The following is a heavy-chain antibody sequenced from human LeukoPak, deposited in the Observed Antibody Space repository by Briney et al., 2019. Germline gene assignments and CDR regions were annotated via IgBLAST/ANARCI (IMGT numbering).Heavy chain of an antibody. J-gene: IGHJ6*02. CDR1: GYTFPDYG. Sequence: ASVKVSRKASGYTFPDYGISWVRQAPGQGPEWMGWISAYNGNTNYAQKLQGRVTMTTDTSTSTAYMELRSLRSDDTAVYYCARDGSGSAYYYYGMDVWGQGTTVTVSS. V-gene: IGHV1-18*01. CDR3: ARDGSGSAYYYYGMDV. CDR2: ISAYNGNT. D-gene: IGHD3-10*01.